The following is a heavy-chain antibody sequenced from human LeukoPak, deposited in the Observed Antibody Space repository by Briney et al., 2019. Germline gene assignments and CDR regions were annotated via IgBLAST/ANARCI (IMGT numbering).Heavy chain of an antibody. D-gene: IGHD6-19*01. CDR2: INPSGGST. V-gene: IGHV1-46*01. Sequence: ASVKVSCKASGYTFTSYYMHWVRQAPGQGLEWMGIINPSGGSTSYAQKFQGRVTMTRDMSTSTVYMELSSLRSEDTAVYYCARGSIVRGYSSGIDYWGQGTLVTVSS. CDR1: GYTFTSYY. J-gene: IGHJ4*02. CDR3: ARGSIVRGYSSGIDY.